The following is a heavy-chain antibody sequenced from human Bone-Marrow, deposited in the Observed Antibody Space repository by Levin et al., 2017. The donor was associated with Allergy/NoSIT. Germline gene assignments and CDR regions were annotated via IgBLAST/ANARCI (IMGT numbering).Heavy chain of an antibody. CDR1: GGSISSYY. CDR2: IYYSGST. CDR3: ARELLLWFGEPTPQEYNWFDP. J-gene: IGHJ5*02. Sequence: SQTLSLTCTVSGGSISSYYWSWIRQPPGKGLEWIGYIYYSGSTNYNPSLKSRVTISVDTSKNQFSLKLSSVTAADTAVYYCARELLLWFGEPTPQEYNWFDPWGQGTLVTVSS. V-gene: IGHV4-59*01. D-gene: IGHD3-10*01.